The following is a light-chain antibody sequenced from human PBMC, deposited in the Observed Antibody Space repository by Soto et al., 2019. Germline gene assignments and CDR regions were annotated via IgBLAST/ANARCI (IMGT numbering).Light chain of an antibody. J-gene: IGKJ1*01. Sequence: DIQMTQSPSTLSGSVGDRVTITCRASQTISSWLAWYQQKPGKAPKLLIYKASTLKSGVPSRFTGSGSGTEFTLTINSLQPDDFATYYCQQYSVYWTFGQGTKVDI. CDR3: QQYSVYWT. CDR1: QTISSW. V-gene: IGKV1-5*03. CDR2: KAS.